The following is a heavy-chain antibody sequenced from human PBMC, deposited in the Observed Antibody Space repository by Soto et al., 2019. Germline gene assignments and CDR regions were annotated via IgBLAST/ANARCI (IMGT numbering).Heavy chain of an antibody. D-gene: IGHD3-16*02. CDR3: ASVAYDYIWGSYRTFDY. CDR1: GFTFSSYW. CDR2: IKQDGSEK. V-gene: IGHV3-7*01. Sequence: EVQLVESGGGLVQPGGSLRLSCAASGFTFSSYWMSWVRQAPGKGLEWVANIKQDGSEKYYVDSVKGRFTISRDNAKNSLYLQMNSLRAEDTAVYYCASVAYDYIWGSYRTFDYWGQGTLVTVSS. J-gene: IGHJ4*02.